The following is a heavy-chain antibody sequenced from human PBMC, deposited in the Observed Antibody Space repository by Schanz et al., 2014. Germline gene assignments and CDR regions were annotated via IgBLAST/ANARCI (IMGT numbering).Heavy chain of an antibody. V-gene: IGHV3-23*01. J-gene: IGHJ4*02. CDR3: ARKVVATIGGYYDN. CDR2: ISGSGGST. D-gene: IGHD5-12*01. CDR1: GFTFSSYA. Sequence: EVQLLESGGGLVQPGGSLRLSCAASGFTFSSYAMSRVRQAPGKGLEWVSAISGSGGSTYYADSVKGRFTISRDNSKNTLYLQMNSLRAEDTAVYYCARKVVATIGGYYDNWGQGTLVTVSS.